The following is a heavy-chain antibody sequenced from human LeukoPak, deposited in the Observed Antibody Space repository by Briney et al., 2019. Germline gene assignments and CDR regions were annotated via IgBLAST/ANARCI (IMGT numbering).Heavy chain of an antibody. J-gene: IGHJ4*02. D-gene: IGHD6-6*01. CDR1: GGSISSYY. V-gene: IGHV4-59*12. Sequence: PSETLSLTCTVSGGSISSYYWSWIRQPPGKGLEWIGYIYYSGSTNYNPSLKSRVTISVDMSKNQFSLKLSSVTAADTAVYYCAREARYSSSPPYWGQGTLVTVSS. CDR2: IYYSGST. CDR3: AREARYSSSPPY.